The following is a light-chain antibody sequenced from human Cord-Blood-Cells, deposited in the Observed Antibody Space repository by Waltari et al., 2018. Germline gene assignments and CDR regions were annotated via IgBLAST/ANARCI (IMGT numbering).Light chain of an antibody. CDR2: DAS. V-gene: IGKV1-5*01. CDR1: QSISSW. J-gene: IGKJ1*01. Sequence: DIQMTQSPSTLSASVGDRVTITCRASQSISSWLAWYQQKPGKAPKLLIYDASSLESGVPSRFSCSRSETEFTRSISSLQPDGFATYYCPQYNIYSPWTFGQGTKVEIK. CDR3: PQYNIYSPWT.